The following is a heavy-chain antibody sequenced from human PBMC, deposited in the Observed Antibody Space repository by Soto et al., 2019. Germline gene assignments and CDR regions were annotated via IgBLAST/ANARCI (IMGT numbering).Heavy chain of an antibody. CDR1: GAALCRGGYS. D-gene: IGHD6-19*01. J-gene: IGHJ5*02. V-gene: IGHV4-61*08. Sequence: SETLSLTCTVSGAALCRGGYSYTWAQQPPGKGLEWLGYIYYSGGTNYNPSLKSRVTISLDKSKGQFSLRLISVTAADTAVYYCTREQSDANYFDPWGQGTLVTVSS. CDR3: TREQSDANYFDP. CDR2: IYYSGGT.